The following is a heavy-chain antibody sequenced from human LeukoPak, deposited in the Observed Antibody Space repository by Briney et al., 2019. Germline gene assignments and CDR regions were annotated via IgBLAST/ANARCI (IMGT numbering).Heavy chain of an antibody. CDR3: ARDGLRPRRLRLGELSFPLDY. J-gene: IGHJ4*02. D-gene: IGHD3-16*02. V-gene: IGHV1-2*02. CDR2: INPNSGGT. Sequence: ASVKVSCKASGYTFTGYYMHWVRQAPGQGLEWMGWINPNSGGTNYAQKFQGRVTMTRDTSISTAYMELSRLRSDDTAVYYCARDGLRPRRLRLGELSFPLDYWGQGTLVTVSS. CDR1: GYTFTGYY.